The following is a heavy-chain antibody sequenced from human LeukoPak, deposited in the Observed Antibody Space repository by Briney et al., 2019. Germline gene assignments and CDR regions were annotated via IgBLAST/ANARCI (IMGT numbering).Heavy chain of an antibody. CDR3: ARTKQLEIDY. J-gene: IGHJ4*02. Sequence: GGSLRLSCAASGFSVNTNYMTWVRQAPGKGLEWVSVLYSGGGAYYADSVKDRFTISRDYSQNTLLLQMNSLRAEDTAVYYCARTKQLEIDYWGQGTLVTVSS. V-gene: IGHV3-66*01. CDR2: LYSGGGA. CDR1: GFSVNTNY. D-gene: IGHD1-1*01.